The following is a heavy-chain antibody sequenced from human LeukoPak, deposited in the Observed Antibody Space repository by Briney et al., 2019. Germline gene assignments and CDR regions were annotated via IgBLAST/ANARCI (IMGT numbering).Heavy chain of an antibody. V-gene: IGHV3-30-3*01. D-gene: IGHD3-10*01. CDR3: ARSVTMARGPFDY. CDR2: ISYDGTHK. J-gene: IGHJ4*02. Sequence: PGRSLRLSCAASGFTFSSDAMHWVRQAPGKGLDWVAVISYDGTHKYYANSVKGRFTISRDNSKNTLYVQMNSLRAEDTALYYCARSVTMARGPFDYWGQGTLVTVSS. CDR1: GFTFSSDA.